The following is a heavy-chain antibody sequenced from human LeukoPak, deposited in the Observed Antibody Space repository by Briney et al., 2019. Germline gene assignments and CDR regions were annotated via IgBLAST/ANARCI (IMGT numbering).Heavy chain of an antibody. J-gene: IGHJ6*03. Sequence: GGSLRLSCAAPEFTFVRYAMNWVRQAPGKGLEWVSYISSSSFKIGYADSVKGRFTISRDNSKNSLYLQMDSLRVEDMAVYYCVRDPSYGSSWYYYMDVWGKGTTVTVSS. D-gene: IGHD6-13*01. V-gene: IGHV3-48*04. CDR3: VRDPSYGSSWYYYMDV. CDR1: EFTFVRYA. CDR2: ISSSSFKI.